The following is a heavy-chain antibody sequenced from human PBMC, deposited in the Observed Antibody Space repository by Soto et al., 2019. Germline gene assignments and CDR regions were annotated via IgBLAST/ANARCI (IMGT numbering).Heavy chain of an antibody. CDR3: ARHLIY. V-gene: IGHV4-59*08. D-gene: IGHD2-21*01. J-gene: IGHJ4*02. CDR1: GGSISCSY. CDR2: IYDSGST. Sequence: SETLSLTCTVSGGSISCSYWSWIRQPPGKGLEWIGYIYDSGSTYYNSSLKSRVTMSVDTSKNQFSLKLSSVTAADTAVYYCARHLIYWGQGTPVTVS.